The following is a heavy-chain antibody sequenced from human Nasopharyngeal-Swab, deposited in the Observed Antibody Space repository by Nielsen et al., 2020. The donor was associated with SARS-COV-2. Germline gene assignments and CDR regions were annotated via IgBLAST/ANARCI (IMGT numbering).Heavy chain of an antibody. Sequence: WIRQPPGKGLEWVSATSGSGGSTYYADSVKGRFTISRDNSKNTLYLQMNSLRAEDTAVYYCARAKVVVVAASDYWGQGTLVTVSS. CDR2: TSGSGGST. J-gene: IGHJ4*02. CDR3: ARAKVVVVAASDY. V-gene: IGHV3-23*01. D-gene: IGHD2-15*01.